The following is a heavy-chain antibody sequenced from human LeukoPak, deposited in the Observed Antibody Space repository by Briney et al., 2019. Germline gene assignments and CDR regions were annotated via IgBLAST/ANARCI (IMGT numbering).Heavy chain of an antibody. V-gene: IGHV3-7*03. J-gene: IGHJ4*02. CDR3: ARSIPYGTTWYGRSDY. CDR2: IKPDGTTK. D-gene: IGHD6-13*01. Sequence: AGGSLRLSCAASVFPFSSYSMTWVRQAPWKGLEWVVTIKPDGTTKFYGDSVKGRFTISRDNALNSLYLQMNSLRAEDTAIYYCARSIPYGTTWYGRSDYWGQGTLVTVSS. CDR1: VFPFSSYS.